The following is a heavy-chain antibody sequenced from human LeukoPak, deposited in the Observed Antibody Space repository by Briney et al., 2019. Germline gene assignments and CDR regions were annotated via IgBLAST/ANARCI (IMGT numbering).Heavy chain of an antibody. J-gene: IGHJ4*02. Sequence: ASVKVSCKASGCTFTSYYMHWVRQAPGQGLEWMGIINPSGGSTSYAQKFQGRVTMTRDMSTSTVYMELSSLRSDDTAVYYCARFGRQQLVDYWGQGTLVTVSS. CDR1: GCTFTSYY. V-gene: IGHV1-46*01. CDR3: ARFGRQQLVDY. D-gene: IGHD6-13*01. CDR2: INPSGGST.